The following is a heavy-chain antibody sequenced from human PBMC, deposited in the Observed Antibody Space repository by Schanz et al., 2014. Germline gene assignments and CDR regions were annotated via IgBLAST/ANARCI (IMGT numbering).Heavy chain of an antibody. V-gene: IGHV3-33*03. J-gene: IGHJ4*02. D-gene: IGHD2-8*02. CDR1: GFTFSRYG. Sequence: QVQLVESGGGVVQPGRSLRLSCAASGFTFSRYGMHWVRQAPGKGLEWVAIIWYDGSNKYYADSVKGRFSISRDNSQNTLYLQMDSLRPEDTAVYFCAKDTGYCHGGACYCFEYWGLGILVTVSS. CDR3: AKDTGYCHGGACYCFEY. CDR2: IWYDGSNK.